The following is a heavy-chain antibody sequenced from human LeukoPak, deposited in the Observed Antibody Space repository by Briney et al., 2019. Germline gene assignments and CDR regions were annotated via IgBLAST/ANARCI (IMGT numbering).Heavy chain of an antibody. J-gene: IGHJ3*02. CDR3: ARLRWLQIDDAFDI. CDR1: GYSFTNYW. D-gene: IGHD5-24*01. Sequence: GESLKISCKGSGYSFTNYWIGWVRQMPGKGLEWMGIIYPGDSDTRYSTSFQGQVTISADKSISTAYLQWSSLKASDTAVYYCARLRWLQIDDAFDIWGQGTMVTVSS. V-gene: IGHV5-51*01. CDR2: IYPGDSDT.